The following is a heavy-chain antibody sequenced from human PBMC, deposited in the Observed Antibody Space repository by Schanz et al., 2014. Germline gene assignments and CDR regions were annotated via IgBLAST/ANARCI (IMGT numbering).Heavy chain of an antibody. V-gene: IGHV1-18*01. J-gene: IGHJ4*02. D-gene: IGHD1-26*01. CDR3: ARDRDQWDGNFCDF. CDR2: ISANSGGT. Sequence: QVQLVQSGAEVKKPGSSVKVSCKASGGTFSSFAIFWVRQAPGQGLEWMGWISANSGGTNYAQKFQGRVTMTTDTSTSTVYMELRSLRSDDTAVYYCARDRDQWDGNFCDFWGQGTLVTVSS. CDR1: GGTFSSFA.